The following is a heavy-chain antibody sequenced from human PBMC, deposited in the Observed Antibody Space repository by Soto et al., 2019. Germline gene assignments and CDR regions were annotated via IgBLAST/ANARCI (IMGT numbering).Heavy chain of an antibody. CDR1: GFTFSSYG. CDR3: ARGMYGSGSYYIGDAFDM. Sequence: QVQLVESGGGEVQPGRSPRLSCAASGFTFSSYGMHWVRQAPGKGLEWVAVIYRGGDTFYADSVKGRFTISRDNSKNTLYLQMNSLRAEDTAVYYCARGMYGSGSYYIGDAFDMWGQGTMVTVSS. J-gene: IGHJ3*02. V-gene: IGHV3-33*08. D-gene: IGHD3-10*01. CDR2: IYRGGDT.